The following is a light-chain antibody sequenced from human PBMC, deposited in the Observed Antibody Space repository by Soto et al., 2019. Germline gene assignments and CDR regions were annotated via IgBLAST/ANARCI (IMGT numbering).Light chain of an antibody. CDR3: QHYNSYPWT. Sequence: DIQRTQSPSTLSASVGDRVTITCRASQSISSWVAWYKQKPGKAPKLLSYEASSLERGVPSRFRGSGSGTDFTLTISSLKPDDFETYYCQHYNSYPWTFGQGTKVDIK. V-gene: IGKV1-5*01. J-gene: IGKJ1*01. CDR2: EAS. CDR1: QSISSW.